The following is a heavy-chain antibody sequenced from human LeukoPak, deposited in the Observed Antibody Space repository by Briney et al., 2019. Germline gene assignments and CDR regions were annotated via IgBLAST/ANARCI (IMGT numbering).Heavy chain of an antibody. CDR3: ARGRGVHDSHTYDYFDY. J-gene: IGHJ4*02. CDR1: GYTFTSYY. Sequence: ASVKVSCTASGYTFTSYYIHWVRQAPGQGLEWMGIINPAAGSTTYAQKFQGSRLTLTRDTSTSTVYMELSSLRSEDTAVYYCARGRGVHDSHTYDYFDYWGQGSLVTVSS. V-gene: IGHV1-46*01. CDR2: INPAAGST. D-gene: IGHD3-22*01.